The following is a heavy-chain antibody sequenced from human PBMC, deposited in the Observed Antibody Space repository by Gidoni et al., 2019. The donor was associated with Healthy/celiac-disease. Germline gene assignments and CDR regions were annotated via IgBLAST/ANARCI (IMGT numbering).Heavy chain of an antibody. V-gene: IGHV3-23*01. J-gene: IGHJ3*02. CDR1: VFTFRRYA. CDR2: ISGSGGST. CDR3: AKTHDYGGIYDAFDI. Sequence: EVQLLASGGGLVQPGGSLRLSCAASVFTFRRYAMSWVRQAPGKGLEWVSAISGSGGSTYYADSVKGRFTISRDNSKNTLYLQMNSRRAEDTAVYYCAKTHDYGGIYDAFDIWGQGTMVTVSS. D-gene: IGHD4-17*01.